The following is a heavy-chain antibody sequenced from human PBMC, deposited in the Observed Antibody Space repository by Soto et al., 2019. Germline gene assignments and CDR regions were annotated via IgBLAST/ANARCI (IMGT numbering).Heavy chain of an antibody. D-gene: IGHD3-10*01. Sequence: GGSLRLSCTASGFTFSDYAMTWVRQAPGKGLEWVSTISGGSSVTYYGDSVKGRFTISRDNAKKTLFLQLNRLSAEDTATYYCAKVLSKNYYYPFDFWGQGTQVIVSS. CDR3: AKVLSKNYYYPFDF. J-gene: IGHJ4*02. CDR1: GFTFSDYA. CDR2: ISGGSSVT. V-gene: IGHV3-23*01.